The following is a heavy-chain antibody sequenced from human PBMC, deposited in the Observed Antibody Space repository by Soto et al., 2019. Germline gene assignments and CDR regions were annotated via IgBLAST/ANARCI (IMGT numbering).Heavy chain of an antibody. D-gene: IGHD4-17*01. CDR2: IYYSGST. CDR3: AREVYGDYLLYYYYYGMDV. V-gene: IGHV4-39*07. Sequence: SETLSLTCTVSGGSISSSSYYWGWIRQPPGKGLEWIGSIYYSGSTYYNPSLKSRVTISVDTSKNQFSLKLSSVTAADTAVYYCAREVYGDYLLYYYYYGMDVWGQGTTVTVSS. CDR1: GGSISSSSYY. J-gene: IGHJ6*02.